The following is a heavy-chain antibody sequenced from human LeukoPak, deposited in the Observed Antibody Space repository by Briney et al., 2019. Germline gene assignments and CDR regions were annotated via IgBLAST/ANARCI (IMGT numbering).Heavy chain of an antibody. CDR2: INHSGST. CDR1: GGSFSGYY. D-gene: IGHD3-3*01. V-gene: IGHV4-34*01. J-gene: IGHJ4*02. CDR3: AREQETTTISDY. Sequence: PSETLSLTCAVHGGSFSGYYWSWIRQPPGKGLEWIGEINHSGSTNYNPSLKSRVTISVDTSKNQFSLKLSSVTAADTAVYYCAREQETTTISDYWGQGTLVTVSS.